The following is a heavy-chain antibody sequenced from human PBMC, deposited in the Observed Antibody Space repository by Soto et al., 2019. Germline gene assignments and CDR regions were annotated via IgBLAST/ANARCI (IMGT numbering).Heavy chain of an antibody. Sequence: ASVKVSCKASGYTFTSYTMHRVRQAPGQGLEWMGWINAGNGNTKYSQKFQGRATISRDTSARTAYMELGSLRSEDSAVYFCAREEDGTTFYYGMDVWGQGTTVTVSS. J-gene: IGHJ6*02. CDR3: AREEDGTTFYYGMDV. CDR2: INAGNGNT. D-gene: IGHD1-7*01. V-gene: IGHV1-3*01. CDR1: GYTFTSYT.